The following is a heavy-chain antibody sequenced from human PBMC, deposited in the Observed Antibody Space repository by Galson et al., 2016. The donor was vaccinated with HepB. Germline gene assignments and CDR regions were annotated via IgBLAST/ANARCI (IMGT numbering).Heavy chain of an antibody. CDR2: ITSSSDTM. Sequence: SLRLSCAASGFIFSVYNMNWARQAPGKGLEWIAWITSSSDTMYYADSVKGRFTISRDNAKNSLYLQMNSLRAGDTAVYYCAKARPITMIVVLGEADFDYWGQGTLVTVSS. V-gene: IGHV3-48*01. D-gene: IGHD3-22*01. J-gene: IGHJ4*02. CDR3: AKARPITMIVVLGEADFDY. CDR1: GFIFSVYN.